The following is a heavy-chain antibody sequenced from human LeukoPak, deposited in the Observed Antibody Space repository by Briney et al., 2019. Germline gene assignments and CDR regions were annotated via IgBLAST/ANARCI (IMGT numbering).Heavy chain of an antibody. CDR3: ARGHYYGSGSYLPRYFDY. D-gene: IGHD3-10*01. Sequence: ASVKVSCKASGYTFTGYYMHWVRQAPGQGLEWMGWINPNSGGTNYAQKFQGRVTMTRDTSISTAYMELSRLRSDDTAVYYCARGHYYGSGSYLPRYFDYWGQGTLVTVSP. CDR1: GYTFTGYY. CDR2: INPNSGGT. V-gene: IGHV1-2*02. J-gene: IGHJ4*02.